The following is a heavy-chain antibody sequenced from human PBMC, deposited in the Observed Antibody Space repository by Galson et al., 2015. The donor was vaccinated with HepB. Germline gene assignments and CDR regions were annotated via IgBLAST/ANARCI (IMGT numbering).Heavy chain of an antibody. J-gene: IGHJ4*02. D-gene: IGHD5-24*01. V-gene: IGHV5-51*01. Sequence: QSGAEVKKPGESLRISCTGSGYSYTSYWIAWVRQMPGKGLEWMGIIYPGDSDTRYSPSFQGQVTISADKSISTAYLQWSSLKASDTAMYYCARPRDGYNLDFVYWGEGTLVTVSS. CDR1: GYSYTSYW. CDR3: ARPRDGYNLDFVY. CDR2: IYPGDSDT.